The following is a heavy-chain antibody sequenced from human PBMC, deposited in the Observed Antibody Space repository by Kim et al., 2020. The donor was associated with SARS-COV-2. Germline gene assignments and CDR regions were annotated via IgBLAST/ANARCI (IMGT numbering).Heavy chain of an antibody. V-gene: IGHV1-8*01. CDR1: GYTFTSYD. D-gene: IGHD5-12*01. Sequence: ASVKVSCKASGYTFTSYDINWVRQATGQGLEWMGWMNPNSGNTGYAQKFQGRVTMTRNTSISTAYMELSSLRSEDTAVYYCARRNGRWLQKPYYGMDVWGQGTTVTVSS. J-gene: IGHJ6*02. CDR3: ARRNGRWLQKPYYGMDV. CDR2: MNPNSGNT.